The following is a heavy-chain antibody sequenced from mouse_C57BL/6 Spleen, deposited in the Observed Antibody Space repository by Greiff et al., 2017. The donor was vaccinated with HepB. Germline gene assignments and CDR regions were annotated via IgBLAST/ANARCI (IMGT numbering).Heavy chain of an antibody. CDR2: ISDGGSYT. V-gene: IGHV5-4*01. J-gene: IGHJ2*01. D-gene: IGHD4-1*01. Sequence: EVQLVESGGGLVKPGGSLKLSCAASGFTFSSYAMSWVRQTPEKRLEWVATISDGGSYTYYPDNVKGRFTISRDNAKNNLYLQMSHLKSEDTAMYDCARDRARLGFDYWGQGTTLTVSS. CDR1: GFTFSSYA. CDR3: ARDRARLGFDY.